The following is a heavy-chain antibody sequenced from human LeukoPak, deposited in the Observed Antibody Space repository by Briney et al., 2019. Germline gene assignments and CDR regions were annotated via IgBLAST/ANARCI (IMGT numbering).Heavy chain of an antibody. Sequence: GGSLRLSCAASGFTFSSYSMNWVRQAPGKGLEWVSYISSSSSTIYYADSVKGRFTISRDNAKNSLYLQMNSLRAEDTAVYYCARGNWFDPWGQGTLVTVSS. CDR3: ARGNWFDP. V-gene: IGHV3-48*01. J-gene: IGHJ5*02. CDR1: GFTFSSYS. CDR2: ISSSSSTI.